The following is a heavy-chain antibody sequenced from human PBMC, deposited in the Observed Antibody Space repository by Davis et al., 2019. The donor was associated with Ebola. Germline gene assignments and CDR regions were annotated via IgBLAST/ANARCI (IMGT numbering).Heavy chain of an antibody. V-gene: IGHV4-61*08. CDR2: IYYSGST. Sequence: SETLSLTCTVSGGSISSGGYYWSWIRQHPGKGLEWIGYIYYSGSTNYNPSLKSRVTISVDTSKNQFSLKLSSVTAADTAVYYCARTLPADGMDVWGKGTTVTVSS. CDR1: GGSISSGGYY. J-gene: IGHJ6*04. CDR3: ARTLPADGMDV.